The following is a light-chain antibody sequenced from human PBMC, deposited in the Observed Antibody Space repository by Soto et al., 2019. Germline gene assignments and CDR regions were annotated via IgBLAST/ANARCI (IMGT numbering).Light chain of an antibody. CDR3: QQFNSHPLT. CDR2: DAS. Sequence: AIQLTQSPSSLSASVGDRVTITCRASQVINSELAWYQQKPGKAPNLLIYDASNLEGGVPSRFSGSGSGTDFTRTINNLQPEDSGSYYCQQFNSHPLTFGGGTKVGIK. V-gene: IGKV1-13*02. J-gene: IGKJ4*01. CDR1: QVINSE.